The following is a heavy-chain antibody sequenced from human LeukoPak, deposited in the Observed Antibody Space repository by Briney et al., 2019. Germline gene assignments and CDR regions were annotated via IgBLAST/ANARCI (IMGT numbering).Heavy chain of an antibody. J-gene: IGHJ5*02. CDR3: ARDSPRGSYGWFDP. CDR1: GFTFDDYA. D-gene: IGHD1-26*01. CDR2: INWNGGSA. Sequence: GGSLRLSCAASGFTFDDYAMHWVRQAPGKGLEWVSGINWNGGSAGYADSVKGRFTISRDNAKNSLYLQMNSLRAEDTALYYCARDSPRGSYGWFDPWGQGTLVTVSS. V-gene: IGHV3-20*04.